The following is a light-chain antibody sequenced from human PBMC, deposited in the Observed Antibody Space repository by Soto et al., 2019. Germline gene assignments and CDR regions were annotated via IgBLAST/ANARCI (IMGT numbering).Light chain of an antibody. CDR2: GAS. Sequence: LCIWETATLSVMASQSVSSYLAWYQQKPGQAPRLLIYGASSRATGIPDRFSGVGSGTCFTLAINILGPEDLAVYFCEQVATPPHTFSGGTKVDIK. CDR1: QSVSSY. J-gene: IGKJ4*01. V-gene: IGKV3-20*01. CDR3: EQVATPPHT.